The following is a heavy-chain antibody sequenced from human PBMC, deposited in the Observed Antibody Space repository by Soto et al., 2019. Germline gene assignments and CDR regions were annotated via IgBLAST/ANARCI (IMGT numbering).Heavy chain of an antibody. CDR2: IYAGSIT. CDR1: GITVSSYY. CDR3: ARIPYDNSGTIFDY. D-gene: IGHD3-22*01. Sequence: EVQLVESGGGLIQPGGSLRLSCAVSGITVSSYYMSWVRQAAGKGLEWVSVIYAGSITYYADSVKGRFTIYRDNSKNTPNLEMNSLRVEDTAVYYCARIPYDNSGTIFDYWGQGTLVTVSS. J-gene: IGHJ4*02. V-gene: IGHV3-53*01.